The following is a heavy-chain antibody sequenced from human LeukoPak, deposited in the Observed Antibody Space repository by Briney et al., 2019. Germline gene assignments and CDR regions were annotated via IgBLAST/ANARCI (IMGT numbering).Heavy chain of an antibody. CDR3: ARPSYFGSGRYDL. Sequence: SETLSLTCAVHGGSFSGYYWNWIRQTPGKGLEWIGESNDSGRTSYNPSLKSRVTISVDTSKKQISLKVTSVTAADTAVYYCARPSYFGSGRYDLWGQGTPVTVSS. D-gene: IGHD3-10*01. CDR2: SNDSGRT. V-gene: IGHV4-34*01. CDR1: GGSFSGYY. J-gene: IGHJ5*02.